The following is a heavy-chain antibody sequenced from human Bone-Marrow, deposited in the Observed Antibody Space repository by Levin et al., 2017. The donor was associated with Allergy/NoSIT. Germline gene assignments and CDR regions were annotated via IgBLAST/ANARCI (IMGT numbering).Heavy chain of an antibody. V-gene: IGHV3-30*18. Sequence: GESLKISCAVSGFTFSYYGMHWVRQAPGKGLEWVAFISYNGTTKSYADSVKGRFTISRDNSKNTLWLQMNSLRADDTALYYCAKFLSGDYYLFDHWGQGTLVTVSA. D-gene: IGHD3-10*01. CDR3: AKFLSGDYYLFDH. CDR1: GFTFSYYG. CDR2: ISYNGTTK. J-gene: IGHJ4*02.